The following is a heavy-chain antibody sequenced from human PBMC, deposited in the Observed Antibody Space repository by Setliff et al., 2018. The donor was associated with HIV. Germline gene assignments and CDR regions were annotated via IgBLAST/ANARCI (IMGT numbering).Heavy chain of an antibody. J-gene: IGHJ3*01. CDR3: ANKPESFNSFEV. CDR2: ISSSGSTI. CDR1: GFTFSDHY. Sequence: GGSLRLSCAASGFTFSDHYMSWIRQAPGKGLEWVSYISSSGSTIYYADSVKGRFTISRDNAKNSLYLQMNSLRADDTAVYYCANKPESFNSFEVWGQGTVVTVSS. V-gene: IGHV3-11*01.